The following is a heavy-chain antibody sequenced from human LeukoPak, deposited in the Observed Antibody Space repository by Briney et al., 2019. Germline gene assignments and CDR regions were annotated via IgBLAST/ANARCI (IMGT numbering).Heavy chain of an antibody. D-gene: IGHD4-17*01. CDR1: GSTFSSYE. CDR3: ARDNGDPRTYFDY. Sequence: PGGSLRLSCAASGSTFSSYEMNWVRQAPGKGLEWISYISSSGSSIYYVDSVKGQFTISRDNAKNSLYLQMNSLRAEDTAVYYCARDNGDPRTYFDYWGQGTLVTVSS. J-gene: IGHJ4*02. CDR2: ISSSGSSI. V-gene: IGHV3-48*03.